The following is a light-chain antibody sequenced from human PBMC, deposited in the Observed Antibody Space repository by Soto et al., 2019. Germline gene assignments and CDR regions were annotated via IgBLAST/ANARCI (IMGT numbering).Light chain of an antibody. CDR1: QGISNY. CDR2: AAS. J-gene: IGKJ3*01. V-gene: IGKV1-27*01. Sequence: DIQMTQSPSSLSASVGDRVTITCRASQGISNYLAWYQQKPGKVPKLLIYAASTLQSGVPPRFSGSGSGTDFTLTISSLQPEDVATYYCQKYNSAPFFTFGPGTKVDIK. CDR3: QKYNSAPFFT.